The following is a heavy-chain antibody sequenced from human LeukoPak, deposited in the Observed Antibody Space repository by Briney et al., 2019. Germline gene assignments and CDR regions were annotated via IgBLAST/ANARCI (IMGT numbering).Heavy chain of an antibody. CDR3: ARAFSGSYYADAFDI. Sequence: PGGSLRLSCAASGFTFSSYSMNWVRQAPGKGLEWVSSISSSSSYIYYADSLKGRFAISRDNSKNTLYLQMNSLRAEDTAVYYCARAFSGSYYADAFDIWGQGTMVTVSS. CDR2: ISSSSSYI. J-gene: IGHJ3*02. CDR1: GFTFSSYS. D-gene: IGHD1-26*01. V-gene: IGHV3-21*01.